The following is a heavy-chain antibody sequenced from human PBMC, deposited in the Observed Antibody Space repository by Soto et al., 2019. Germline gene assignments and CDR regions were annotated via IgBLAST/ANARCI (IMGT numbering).Heavy chain of an antibody. CDR1: GGSISSSSYY. D-gene: IGHD4-4*01. V-gene: IGHV4-39*01. J-gene: IGHJ6*02. CDR2: IYYSGST. CDR3: ARLDYSNSHYYYGMDV. Sequence: SETLSLTCPVSGGSISSSSYYWGWIRQPPGKGLEWIGSIYYSGSTYYNPSLKSRVTISVDTSKNQFSLKLSSVTAADTAVYYCARLDYSNSHYYYGMDVWGQGTTVTVAS.